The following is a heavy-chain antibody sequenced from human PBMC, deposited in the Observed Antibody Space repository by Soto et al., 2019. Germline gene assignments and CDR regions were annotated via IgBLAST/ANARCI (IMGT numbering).Heavy chain of an antibody. V-gene: IGHV3-23*01. Sequence: EVQLLESGGGLEQPGGSLTLSCAASGFTFSYYAMSWVRQAPGKGLEWVSGLSNPGDRTYYADSVKGRSTISRDNSKNMFYLEMNSLGPEDTAVYYCTKENAGVMPFVFIDGFDVWGQGTTVTGSS. D-gene: IGHD3-16*01. CDR2: LSNPGDRT. CDR1: GFTFSYYA. J-gene: IGHJ6*02. CDR3: TKENAGVMPFVFIDGFDV.